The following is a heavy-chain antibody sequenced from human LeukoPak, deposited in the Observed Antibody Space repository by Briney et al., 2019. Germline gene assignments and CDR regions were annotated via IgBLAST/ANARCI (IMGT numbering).Heavy chain of an antibody. CDR3: ARHLVSKSRHNYFDY. V-gene: IGHV4-59*01. Sequence: PSETLSLTYTVSGGSISSYYWGWIRQPPGEGLEWIGYIYYSGSTNYNPSLKSRVTISVDTSKNQFSLKLSSVTAADTAVYYCARHLVSKSRHNYFDYWGQGTLVTVSS. D-gene: IGHD3-9*01. CDR1: GGSISSYY. J-gene: IGHJ4*02. CDR2: IYYSGST.